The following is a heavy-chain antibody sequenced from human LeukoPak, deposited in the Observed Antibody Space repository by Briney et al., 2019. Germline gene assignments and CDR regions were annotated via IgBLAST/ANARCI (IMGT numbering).Heavy chain of an antibody. CDR1: GFTFSSYW. CDR3: VRGLGDY. Sequence: GGSLRLSCAASGFTFSSYWMHWVRQLPGKGLVWVSRINSDGSITTYADSVKGRFTIPRDDAKNTPYLQMKSLRAEDTAVYYCVRGLGDYWGQGTLVTVSS. CDR2: INSDGSIT. V-gene: IGHV3-74*01. J-gene: IGHJ4*02.